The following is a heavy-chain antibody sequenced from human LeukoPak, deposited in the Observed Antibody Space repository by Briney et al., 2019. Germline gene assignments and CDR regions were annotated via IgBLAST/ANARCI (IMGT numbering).Heavy chain of an antibody. V-gene: IGHV4-39*01. CDR1: GGSISSSSYY. D-gene: IGHD3-9*01. J-gene: IGHJ4*02. CDR3: ASALFQYFDWLFPPVHFDY. Sequence: SETLSLTCTVSGGSISSSSYYWGWIRQPPGKGLEWIGSIYYSGSTYYNPSLKSRVTISVDTSKNQFSLKLSSVTAADTAVYYCASALFQYFDWLFPPVHFDYWGQGTLVTVSS. CDR2: IYYSGST.